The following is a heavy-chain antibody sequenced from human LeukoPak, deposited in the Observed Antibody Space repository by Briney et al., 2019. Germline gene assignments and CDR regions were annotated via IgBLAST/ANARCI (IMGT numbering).Heavy chain of an antibody. CDR3: ARRDSGWNYFDY. D-gene: IGHD5-12*01. V-gene: IGHV4-61*05. CDR2: IYYTGRN. CDR1: GGSISSSSYY. Sequence: SETLSLTCTVSGGSISSSSYYWGWIRQPPGKGLEWIGDIYYTGRNNYNPSLKSRVTISVDTSKNHLSLNLTSVLAADTAMYYCARRDSGWNYFDYWGQGNLVTVSS. J-gene: IGHJ4*02.